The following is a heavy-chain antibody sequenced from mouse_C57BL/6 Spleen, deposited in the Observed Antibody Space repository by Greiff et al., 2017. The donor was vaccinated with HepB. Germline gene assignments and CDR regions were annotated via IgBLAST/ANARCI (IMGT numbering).Heavy chain of an antibody. D-gene: IGHD2-4*01. CDR2: IWSGGST. CDR1: GFSLTSYG. V-gene: IGHV2-2*01. Sequence: QVQLQQSGPGLVQPSQSLSITCTVSGFSLTSYGVHWVRQSPGKGLEWLGVIWSGGSTDYNAAFISRLSISKDNSKSQVFFKMNSLQADDTAIYYCARYDYDGSFAYWGQGTLVTVSA. CDR3: ARYDYDGSFAY. J-gene: IGHJ3*01.